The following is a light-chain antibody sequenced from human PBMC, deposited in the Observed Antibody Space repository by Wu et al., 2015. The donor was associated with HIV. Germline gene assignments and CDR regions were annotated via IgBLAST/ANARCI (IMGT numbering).Light chain of an antibody. Sequence: LLTQSPATLSVSPGERSNLSCRASYYISNSLAWYQQRPGQAPRLLIYDASTRAAGIPARFRGIGSGTEFTLTISSLQSEDFAVYYCQQYESWPPYSFGQGPSWRSN. V-gene: IGKV3-15*01. CDR1: YYISNS. CDR2: DAS. J-gene: IGKJ2*03. CDR3: QQYESWPPYS.